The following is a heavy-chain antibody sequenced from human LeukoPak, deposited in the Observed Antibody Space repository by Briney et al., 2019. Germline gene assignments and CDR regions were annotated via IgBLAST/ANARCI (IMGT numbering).Heavy chain of an antibody. V-gene: IGHV3-15*01. CDR3: TTDGVGVEGATYDN. CDR2: IKAKAHGGTI. Sequence: GGSLRLSCAASGFTFDDYAMGWVRQAPGKGLEWVGRIKAKAHGGTIEYAAPVKGRFTISRDDSKSTLYLQMNSLKTEDTAVYYCTTDGVGVEGATYDNWGQGTLVSVSS. D-gene: IGHD1-26*01. CDR1: GFTFDDYA. J-gene: IGHJ4*02.